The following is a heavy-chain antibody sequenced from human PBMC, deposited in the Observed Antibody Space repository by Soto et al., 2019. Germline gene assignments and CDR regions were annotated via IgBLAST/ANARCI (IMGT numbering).Heavy chain of an antibody. Sequence: QVQLVQSGAEVKTPGASVKVSCKASGYTFTSYGINWVRQAPGQGLEWMGWINTYNGNTNYAQRLQGRVTMTTHTSTSTAYMELRSLRSDDMAVYYCARDTYGLFASWGQGTLVTVSS. D-gene: IGHD3-10*01. CDR2: INTYNGNT. J-gene: IGHJ4*02. CDR3: ARDTYGLFAS. CDR1: GYTFTSYG. V-gene: IGHV1-18*03.